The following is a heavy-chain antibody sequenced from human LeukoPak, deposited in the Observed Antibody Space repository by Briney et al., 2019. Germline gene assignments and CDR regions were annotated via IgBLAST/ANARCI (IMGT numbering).Heavy chain of an antibody. J-gene: IGHJ4*02. D-gene: IGHD3-9*01. CDR1: GYTFLSYD. CDR2: IIAYNGNT. CDR3: ARAGYDLLTLAPDPANDY. V-gene: IGHV1-18*01. Sequence: ASVKVSCKASGYTFLSYDINRVRQAPGQGLEWMGWIIAYNGNTNYAQKLQGRVTMTTDTSTSTAYMELRSLRSDDTAVYYCARAGYDLLTLAPDPANDYWGQGTLVTVSS.